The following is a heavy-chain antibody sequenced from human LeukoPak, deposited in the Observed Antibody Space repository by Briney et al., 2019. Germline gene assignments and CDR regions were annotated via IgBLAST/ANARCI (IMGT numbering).Heavy chain of an antibody. CDR2: INSARTT. V-gene: IGHV3-23*01. CDR3: AKEGLTTVVTPVDYFQH. J-gene: IGHJ1*01. D-gene: IGHD4-23*01. CDR1: GFTFSNYA. Sequence: PGGSLRLSCAASGFTFSNYAMSWVRLAPGKGLERVSTINSARTTYYADSVKGRFTISRDNSKNILYLQMNSLRAEDTAVYYCAKEGLTTVVTPVDYFQHWGQGTLVTVSS.